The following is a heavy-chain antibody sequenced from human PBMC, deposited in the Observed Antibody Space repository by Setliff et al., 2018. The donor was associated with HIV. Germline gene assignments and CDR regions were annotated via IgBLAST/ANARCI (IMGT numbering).Heavy chain of an antibody. CDR3: GREGEGELPGY. V-gene: IGHV4-38-2*02. J-gene: IGHJ4*02. D-gene: IGHD1-7*01. CDR1: DYFISSGYY. CDR2: IYRSGST. Sequence: PSETLSLTCTVSDYFISSGYYWGWIRQHRGKGLEWIGNIYRSGSTYYNPSLTSRVTISVDKSKNQFSLKLSSVTAADTAVYYCGREGEGELPGYWGQGTLVTVSS.